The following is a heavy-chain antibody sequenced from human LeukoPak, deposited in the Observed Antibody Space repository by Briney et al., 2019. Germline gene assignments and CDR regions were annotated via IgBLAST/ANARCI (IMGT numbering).Heavy chain of an antibody. Sequence: AGGSLRLSCEASGFTFDHFAMHWVRQTPGKGLEWVSGINSNGNSVVYADSVKGRFTISRDNAKNSLYLQMHSLRTEDMALYFCTKGSTPTGWLFEAIDIWGQGTMVTVSS. V-gene: IGHV3-9*03. J-gene: IGHJ3*02. CDR1: GFTFDHFA. CDR2: INSNGNSV. D-gene: IGHD6-19*01. CDR3: TKGSTPTGWLFEAIDI.